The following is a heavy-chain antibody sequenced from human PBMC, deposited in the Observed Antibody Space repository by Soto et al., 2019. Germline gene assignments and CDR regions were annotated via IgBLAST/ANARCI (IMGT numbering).Heavy chain of an antibody. CDR2: IYYSGST. CDR1: GGSISSGGYY. J-gene: IGHJ4*02. V-gene: IGHV4-31*03. CDR3: ARGTYYSDSSGYHMFDY. Sequence: SETLSLTCTVSGGSISSGGYYWSWIRQHPGKGLEWIGYIYYSGSTYYNPSLKSRVTISVDTSKNQFSLKMSSVTAADTAVYYCARGTYYSDSSGYHMFDYWGQGTLVTVSS. D-gene: IGHD3-22*01.